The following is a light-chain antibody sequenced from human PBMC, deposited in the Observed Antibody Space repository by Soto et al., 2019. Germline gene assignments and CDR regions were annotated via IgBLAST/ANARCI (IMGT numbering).Light chain of an antibody. CDR3: QRWHSGPRVV. CDR2: QDS. V-gene: IGLV3-1*01. CDR1: NLGDKY. Sequence: SYELTQPPSVSVSPGQTASITCSGDNLGDKYVCWYQQKPGQSPVMVIHQDSERPSGIPGRFSGSNSGDAATLTISGTQAVNGGDYYCQRWHSGPRVVFGGGTKLTAL. J-gene: IGLJ2*01.